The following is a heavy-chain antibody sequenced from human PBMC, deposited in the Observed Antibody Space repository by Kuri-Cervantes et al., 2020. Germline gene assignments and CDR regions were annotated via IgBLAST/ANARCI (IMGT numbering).Heavy chain of an antibody. CDR2: INHSGST. V-gene: IGHV4-34*01. J-gene: IGHJ6*03. Sequence: SQTLSLTCAVYGGSFSGYYWSWIRQPPGKGLEWIGEINHSGSTNYNPSLKSRVTISIDTSKHFSLKLTSVTAADTAFYYCARATAYGRSGYYYYMDVWSKGTTVTVSS. CDR3: ARATAYGRSGYYYYMDV. CDR1: GGSFSGYY. D-gene: IGHD1-14*01.